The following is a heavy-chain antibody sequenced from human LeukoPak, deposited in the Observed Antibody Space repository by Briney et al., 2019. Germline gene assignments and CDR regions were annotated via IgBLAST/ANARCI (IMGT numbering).Heavy chain of an antibody. J-gene: IGHJ4*02. D-gene: IGHD6-19*01. Sequence: SETLSLTCTVSGGSISSYYWSWIRQPPGKGLEWIGYIYYSGSTNYNPSLKSRVTISVDTSKNQFSLKLSSVTAADTAVYYCARVVPYSSGWSALDYWGQGTLVTVSS. CDR3: ARVVPYSSGWSALDY. CDR2: IYYSGST. CDR1: GGSISSYY. V-gene: IGHV4-59*01.